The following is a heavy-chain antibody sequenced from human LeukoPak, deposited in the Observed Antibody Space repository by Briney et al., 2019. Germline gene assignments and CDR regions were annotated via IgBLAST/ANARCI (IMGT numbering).Heavy chain of an antibody. CDR2: ISSSSSHI. D-gene: IGHD3-10*02. V-gene: IGHV3-21*05. Sequence: GGSLRLSCAASGFNFITYSMNWVRQAQGKGLEWVSYISSSSSHINYADSVKGRFTISRDNAKNSLYLQMNSLRAEDTAVYYCAELGITMIGGVWGKGTTVTISS. J-gene: IGHJ6*04. CDR3: AELGITMIGGV. CDR1: GFNFITYS.